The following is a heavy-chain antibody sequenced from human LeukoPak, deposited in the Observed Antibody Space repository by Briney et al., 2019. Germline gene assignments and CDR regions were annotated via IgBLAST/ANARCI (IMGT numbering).Heavy chain of an antibody. V-gene: IGHV1-18*01. D-gene: IGHD3-22*01. CDR1: GYTFTSYG. CDR3: ARDRGGFLGFGYDSSGYYYGLYFWDY. Sequence: ASVKVSCKASGYTFTSYGISWVRQAPGQGLEWMGWISAYNGNTNYAQKLQGRVTMTTDTSTSTAYMELRSLRSDDTAVYYCARDRGGFLGFGYDSSGYYYGLYFWDYWGQGTLVTVSS. CDR2: ISAYNGNT. J-gene: IGHJ4*02.